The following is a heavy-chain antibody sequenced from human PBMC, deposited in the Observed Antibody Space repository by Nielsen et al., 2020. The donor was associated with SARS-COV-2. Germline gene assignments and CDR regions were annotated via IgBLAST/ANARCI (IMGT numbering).Heavy chain of an antibody. Sequence: GESLKISCAASGFTFSSYAVHWVRQAPGKGLEWLAVISYDGNSKYSADSVKGRFTISRDNSKNTLYLQMNTLRVEDTAVYYCAKVGTYSGYDPTFFDYWGQGTLVTVSS. CDR3: AKVGTYSGYDPTFFDY. J-gene: IGHJ4*02. D-gene: IGHD5-12*01. CDR1: GFTFSSYA. CDR2: ISYDGNSK. V-gene: IGHV3-30-3*01.